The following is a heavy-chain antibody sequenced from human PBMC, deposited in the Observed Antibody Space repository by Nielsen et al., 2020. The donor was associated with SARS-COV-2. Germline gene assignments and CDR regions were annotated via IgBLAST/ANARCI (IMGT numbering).Heavy chain of an antibody. CDR3: ARVVHSSGWSTYWYFDL. D-gene: IGHD6-19*01. CDR1: GFTFSSYD. J-gene: IGHJ2*01. V-gene: IGHV3-13*01. Sequence: GESLKISCAASGFTFSSYDMHWVRQATGKGLEWVSAIGTAGDTYYPGSVKGRLTISRENAKNSLYLQMNSLRAGDTAVYYCARVVHSSGWSTYWYFDLWGRGTLVTVSS. CDR2: IGTAGDT.